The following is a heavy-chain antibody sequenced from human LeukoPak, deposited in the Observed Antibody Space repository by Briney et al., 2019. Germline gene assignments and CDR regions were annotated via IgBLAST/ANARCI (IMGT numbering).Heavy chain of an antibody. V-gene: IGHV3-23*01. CDR3: AKDRPPNN. Sequence: GGSLRLSCAASGFTFSTNAMSWLRQAPGKGLEWVSAISGSGGSTYYADSVKGRFTISRDNSKDTLYLQMDSLKVEDTAVYYCAKDRPPNNWGQGTLVTVSS. CDR1: GFTFSTNA. CDR2: ISGSGGST. J-gene: IGHJ4*02.